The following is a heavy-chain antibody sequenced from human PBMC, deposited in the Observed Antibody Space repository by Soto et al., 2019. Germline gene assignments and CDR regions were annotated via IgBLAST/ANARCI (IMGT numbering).Heavy chain of an antibody. D-gene: IGHD3-10*01. J-gene: IGHJ6*02. V-gene: IGHV4-31*03. CDR1: GGSISSGGYY. Sequence: SETLSLTCTVSGGSISSGGYYWSWIRQHPGKGLEWIGYIYYSGSTYYNPSLKSRATISVDTSKNQFSLKLSSVTAADTAVYYCARDRYEIFRGVGYYCDGMDVWGQRTTVTVS. CDR3: ARDRYEIFRGVGYYCDGMDV. CDR2: IYYSGST.